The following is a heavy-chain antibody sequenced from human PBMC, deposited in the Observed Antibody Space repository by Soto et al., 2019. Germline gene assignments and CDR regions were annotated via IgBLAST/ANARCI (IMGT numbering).Heavy chain of an antibody. V-gene: IGHV1-69*02. CDR3: AAAGDGYYAMDV. CDR1: GGTFSRYT. Sequence: QVQLVQSGAEVKKPGSSVKVSCKASGGTFSRYTISWVRQAPGQGLEWMGRIIPILSVANYAQKFQGRVXIXAXXSTSTAYMELSSLRSEDTAVYYCAAAGDGYYAMDVWGQGTTVTVSS. J-gene: IGHJ6*02. D-gene: IGHD4-17*01. CDR2: IIPILSVA.